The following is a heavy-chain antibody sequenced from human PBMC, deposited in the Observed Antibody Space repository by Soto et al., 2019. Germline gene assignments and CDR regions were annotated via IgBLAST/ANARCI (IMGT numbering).Heavy chain of an antibody. CDR3: AGYCSGGSCYLGDAFDI. D-gene: IGHD2-15*01. V-gene: IGHV3-33*01. J-gene: IGHJ3*02. CDR2: IWYDGSNK. Sequence: GGSLRLSCAASGFTFSSYGMHWVRQAPGKGLEWVAVIWYDGSNKYYADSVKGRFTISRDNSKNTLYLQMNSLRAEDTAVYYCAGYCSGGSCYLGDAFDIWGQGTMVTVSS. CDR1: GFTFSSYG.